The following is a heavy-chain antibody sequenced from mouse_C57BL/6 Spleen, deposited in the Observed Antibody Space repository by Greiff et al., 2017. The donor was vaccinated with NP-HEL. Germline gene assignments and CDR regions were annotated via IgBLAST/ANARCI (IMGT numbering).Heavy chain of an antibody. CDR3: ARPSFLYYFDY. V-gene: IGHV1-81*01. Sequence: VQLQQSGAELARPGASVKLSCKASGYTFTSYGISWVKQRTGQGLEWIGEIYPRSGNTYYNEKFKGKATLTADKSSSTAYMELRCLTSEDSAVYFCARPSFLYYFDYWGQGTTLTVSS. CDR2: IYPRSGNT. CDR1: GYTFTSYG. J-gene: IGHJ2*01. D-gene: IGHD1-2*01.